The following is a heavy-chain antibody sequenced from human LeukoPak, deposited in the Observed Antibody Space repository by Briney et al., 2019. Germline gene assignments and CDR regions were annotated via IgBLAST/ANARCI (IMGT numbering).Heavy chain of an antibody. J-gene: IGHJ6*02. Sequence: SVKVSCKASGGTFSSYAISWVRQAPGQGLEWMGGIIPIFGTANYAQKFQGRVTITADESTSTAYMELSSLRSEDTAVYYSARGVGPYYYYGMDVWGQGTTVTVSS. CDR3: ARGVGPYYYYGMDV. CDR1: GGTFSSYA. D-gene: IGHD1-26*01. CDR2: IIPIFGTA. V-gene: IGHV1-69*13.